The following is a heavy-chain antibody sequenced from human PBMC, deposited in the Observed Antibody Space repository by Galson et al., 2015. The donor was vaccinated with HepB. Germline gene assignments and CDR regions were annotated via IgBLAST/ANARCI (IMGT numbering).Heavy chain of an antibody. V-gene: IGHV3-30*18. CDR2: ISYDGSNK. Sequence: SLRLSCAASGFTFSSYGMHWVRQAPGKGLEWVAVISYDGSNKYYADSVKGRFTISRDNSKNTLYLQMNSLRAEDTAVYYCAKVGPYYDILTGYPDYWGQGTLVTVSS. CDR1: GFTFSSYG. J-gene: IGHJ4*02. D-gene: IGHD3-9*01. CDR3: AKVGPYYDILTGYPDY.